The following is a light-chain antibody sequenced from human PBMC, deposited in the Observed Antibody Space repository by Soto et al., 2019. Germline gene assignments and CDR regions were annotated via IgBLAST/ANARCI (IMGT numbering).Light chain of an antibody. CDR3: QVWDSSSDPYV. V-gene: IGLV3-21*02. Sequence: SYELTQPPSVSVTPGQTARITCGGNNIGSKSVHWYQQKPGQAPVLVVYDDSDRPSSIPERFSGSNSGNTATLTISGVEAGDEADVYCQVWDSSSDPYVFGTGTKVTVL. J-gene: IGLJ1*01. CDR1: NIGSKS. CDR2: DDS.